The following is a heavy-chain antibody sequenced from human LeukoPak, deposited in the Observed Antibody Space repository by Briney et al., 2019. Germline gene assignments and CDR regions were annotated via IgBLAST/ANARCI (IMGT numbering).Heavy chain of an antibody. D-gene: IGHD3-10*01. CDR2: INGDGRRI. V-gene: IGHV3-74*01. Sequence: GGSLRLSCVASGFTFSTAWMHWARQTPGKGLVWVSHINGDGRRINYADDVKGRFTISRDNAKNSLYLQMNSLRVEDTAVYYCVRDLPRTSGPWGQGTLVTVSS. CDR3: VRDLPRTSGP. CDR1: GFTFSTAW. J-gene: IGHJ5*02.